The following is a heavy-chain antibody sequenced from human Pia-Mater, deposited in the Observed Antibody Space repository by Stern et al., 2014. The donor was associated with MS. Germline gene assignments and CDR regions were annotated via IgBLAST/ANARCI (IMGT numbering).Heavy chain of an antibody. CDR1: GFSFSRYA. V-gene: IGHV3-33*01. D-gene: IGHD6-13*01. CDR2: IWYDGSNP. Sequence: GQLVESGGGVVQPGRSLRLSCAASGFSFSRYAMHWVRQAPGKGLEWVALIWYDGSNPYYADSVTGRFAISRDNFKNTLNLQMNSLRAEDTAVYYCASAYSSSHYYFDYWGQGTLVTVSS. CDR3: ASAYSSSHYYFDY. J-gene: IGHJ4*02.